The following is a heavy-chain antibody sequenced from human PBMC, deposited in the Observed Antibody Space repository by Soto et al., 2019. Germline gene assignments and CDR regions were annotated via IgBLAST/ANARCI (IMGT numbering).Heavy chain of an antibody. CDR3: ARNRVHFVDY. CDR1: GFTFSDYY. J-gene: IGHJ4*02. D-gene: IGHD3-10*01. Sequence: QVQLVESGGGLVKPGGSLRLSCAASGFTFSDYYMAWIRQAPGRGLEWISYISDIGKTIHYADSVKGRFIISRDNAKASLFLQMDSLTADDTATYYCARNRVHFVDYWGQGTRVTVSS. CDR2: ISDIGKTI. V-gene: IGHV3-11*01.